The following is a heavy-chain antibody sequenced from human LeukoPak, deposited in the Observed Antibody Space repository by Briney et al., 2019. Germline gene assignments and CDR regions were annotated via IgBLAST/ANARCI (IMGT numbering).Heavy chain of an antibody. CDR3: ARLLAAAASYYFDY. D-gene: IGHD6-13*01. V-gene: IGHV5-51*01. J-gene: IGHJ4*02. CDR2: IYPGDSDT. Sequence: HGESLKISCKDSGYRFTSYWIGWVRQMPGKGLEWMGIIYPGDSDTRYSPSFQGQVTISADKSISTAYLQWSSLKASDTAMYNCARLLAAAASYYFDYWGQGTLVTVSS. CDR1: GYRFTSYW.